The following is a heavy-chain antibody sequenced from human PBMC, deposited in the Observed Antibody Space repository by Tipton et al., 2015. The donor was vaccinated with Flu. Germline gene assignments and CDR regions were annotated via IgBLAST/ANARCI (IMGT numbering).Heavy chain of an antibody. V-gene: IGHV3-30*18. Sequence: SLRLSCDASGFTFSSYGMHWVRQAPGKGLERVAGMSYDGSNEYYGDSVRGRFTISRDNSKKTLYLQMNSLRPEDTAVYYCVKNLDRSTSRDDYFYYGMDVWGQGTTVTVSS. CDR3: VKNLDRSTSRDDYFYYGMDV. CDR1: GFTFSSYG. CDR2: MSYDGSNE. J-gene: IGHJ6*02. D-gene: IGHD2-2*01.